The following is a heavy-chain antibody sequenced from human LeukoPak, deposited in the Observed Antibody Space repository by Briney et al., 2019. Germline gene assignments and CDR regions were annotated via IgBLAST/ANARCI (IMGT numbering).Heavy chain of an antibody. J-gene: IGHJ1*01. Sequence: EASVKVSCKASGYSFSIYGITWARQAPGQGLEYLGWISASDGTTNYAQKVQGRVTMTTDTSTSTAYLELRSLRSEDTAVYYCARCGAAVTTHFSHWGQGTLVTVSS. CDR3: ARCGAAVTTHFSH. CDR1: GYSFSIYG. CDR2: ISASDGTT. D-gene: IGHD4-17*01. V-gene: IGHV1-18*01.